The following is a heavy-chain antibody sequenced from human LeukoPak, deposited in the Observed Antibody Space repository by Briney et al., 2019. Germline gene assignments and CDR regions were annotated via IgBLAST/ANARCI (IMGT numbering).Heavy chain of an antibody. D-gene: IGHD6-13*01. CDR3: ARGGSSWYADY. CDR2: IYYSGST. V-gene: IGHV4-61*01. CDR1: GYSISSGYC. J-gene: IGHJ4*02. Sequence: PSETLSLTCTVSGYSISSGYCWGWIRQPPGKGLEWIGYIYYSGSTNYNPSLKSRVTISVDTSKNQFSLKLSSVTAADTAVYYCARGGSSWYADYWGQGTLVTVSS.